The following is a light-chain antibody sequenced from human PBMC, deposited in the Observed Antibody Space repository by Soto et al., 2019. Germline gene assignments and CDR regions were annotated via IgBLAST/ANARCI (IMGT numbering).Light chain of an antibody. J-gene: IGLJ1*01. CDR1: SSDVGGYKY. CDR2: EVS. Sequence: QSALTQPGSVSGSPGQSITISCTGTSSDVGGYKYVSWYQQHPGKAPKLMIYEVSNRPSGVSNRFSGSKSGNTASLTISGLQAEDEADYYCSSYTSSSTLDVFGTGTKVTVL. CDR3: SSYTSSSTLDV. V-gene: IGLV2-14*01.